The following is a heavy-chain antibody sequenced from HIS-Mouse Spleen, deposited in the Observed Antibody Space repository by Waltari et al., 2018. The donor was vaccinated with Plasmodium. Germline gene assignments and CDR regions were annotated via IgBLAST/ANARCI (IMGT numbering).Heavy chain of an antibody. J-gene: IGHJ2*01. D-gene: IGHD6-13*01. CDR2: IKQDGSDK. CDR3: ASSWYWYFDL. V-gene: IGHV3-7*01. Sequence: EVQLVESGGGLVQPGGSLRLSCAPSGSTFGSYWISWVRQAPGKGLEWVANIKQDGSDKYYVDSVKGRFTISRDNAKNSLYLQMNSLRAEDTAVYYCASSWYWYFDLWGRGTLVTVSS. CDR1: GSTFGSYW.